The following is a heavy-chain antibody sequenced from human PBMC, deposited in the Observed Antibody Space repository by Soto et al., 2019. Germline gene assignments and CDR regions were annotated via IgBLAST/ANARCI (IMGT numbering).Heavy chain of an antibody. CDR1: GGSISSYY. D-gene: IGHD3-22*01. Sequence: SETLSLTCTVSGGSISSYYWSWIRPPPRKGLEWTGYIYYSGSTNYNPSLKSRVTISVDTSKNQFSLKLSSVTAADTAVYYCARTDSSGWGGDYWGQGTLVTVSS. CDR3: ARTDSSGWGGDY. CDR2: IYYSGST. V-gene: IGHV4-59*01. J-gene: IGHJ4*02.